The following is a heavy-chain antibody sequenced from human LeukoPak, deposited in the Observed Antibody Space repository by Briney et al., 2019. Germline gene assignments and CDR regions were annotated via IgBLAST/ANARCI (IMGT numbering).Heavy chain of an antibody. CDR2: IWYGGSNK. J-gene: IGHJ3*02. CDR1: GFTFSSYG. V-gene: IGHV3-33*08. Sequence: GRSLRLSCAASGFTFSSYGMHWVRQAPGKGLEWVAVIWYGGSNKYYADSVKGRFTISRDNSKNTLYLQMNSLRAEDTAVYYCARNHDFWSWGAFEIWGQGTMVTVSS. CDR3: ARNHDFWSWGAFEI. D-gene: IGHD3-3*01.